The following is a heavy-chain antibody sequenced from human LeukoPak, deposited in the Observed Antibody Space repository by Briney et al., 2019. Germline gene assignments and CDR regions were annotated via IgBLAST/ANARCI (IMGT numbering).Heavy chain of an antibody. V-gene: IGHV4-31*03. CDR1: GGSISSGGYY. D-gene: IGHD1-14*01. CDR3: ASNLRGDAFDI. Sequence: SETLSLACTVSGGSISSGGYYWSWIRQPPGKGLEWIGYIYYSGSTYYNPSLKSRVTISVDTSKNQFSLKLSSVTAADTAVYYCASNLRGDAFDIWGQGTMVTVSS. J-gene: IGHJ3*02. CDR2: IYYSGST.